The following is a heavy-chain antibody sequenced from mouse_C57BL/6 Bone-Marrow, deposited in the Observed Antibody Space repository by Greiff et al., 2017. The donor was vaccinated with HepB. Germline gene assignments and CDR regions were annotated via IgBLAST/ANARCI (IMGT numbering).Heavy chain of an antibody. Sequence: QVQLQHPGAELVKPGASVKLSCKASGYTFTSYWMHWVKQRPGQGLEWIGMIHPNSGSTNYNEKFKSKATLTVDKSSSTAYMQLSSLTSEDSAVYYCARDYGSSYGAYWGQGTLVTVSA. CDR3: ARDYGSSYGAY. J-gene: IGHJ3*01. CDR2: IHPNSGST. D-gene: IGHD1-1*01. V-gene: IGHV1-64*01. CDR1: GYTFTSYW.